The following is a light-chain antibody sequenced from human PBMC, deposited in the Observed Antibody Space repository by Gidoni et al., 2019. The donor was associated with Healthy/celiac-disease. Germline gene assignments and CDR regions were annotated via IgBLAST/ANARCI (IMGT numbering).Light chain of an antibody. J-gene: IGKJ5*01. CDR1: QSVSSY. CDR2: DAS. V-gene: IGKV3-11*01. Sequence: EIVLTQSPPTLSVSPGERATLTCRASQSVSSYLAWYQQKPGQATRLLIYDASNSATGIPARFSGSGSGTDFTLTISILEPEDFAVYYCQQRRNWPPLITFGQGTRLEIK. CDR3: QQRRNWPPLIT.